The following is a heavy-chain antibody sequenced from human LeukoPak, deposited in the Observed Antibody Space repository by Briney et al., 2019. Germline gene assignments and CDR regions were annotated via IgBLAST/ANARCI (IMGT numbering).Heavy chain of an antibody. CDR3: ARPYCSSTSCPPDV. V-gene: IGHV3-74*01. CDR2: INTDGSST. D-gene: IGHD2-2*01. J-gene: IGHJ6*04. CDR1: GFTFSSYW. Sequence: GGSLRLSCAASGFTFSSYWMHWVRQAPGKGLVWVSRINTDGSSTSYADSVKGRFTISRDNAKNTLYLKMNSLRAEDTAVYYCARPYCSSTSCPPDVWGKGTTVTVSS.